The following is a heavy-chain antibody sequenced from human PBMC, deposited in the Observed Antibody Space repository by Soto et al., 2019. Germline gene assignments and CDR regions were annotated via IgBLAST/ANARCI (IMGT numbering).Heavy chain of an antibody. D-gene: IGHD2-2*01. CDR1: GYTFTSYY. Sequence: QVQLVQSGAEVKKPGASVKVSCKASGYTFTSYYMHWVRQAPGQGLEWMGIIHPSGGSTSYAQKFQGRVTMTRDTSKSTGYMELSSLRSEDTAVYYCARARDIVVVPAAIQSGYFDLWGRGTLVTVSS. CDR2: IHPSGGST. V-gene: IGHV1-46*01. J-gene: IGHJ2*01. CDR3: ARARDIVVVPAAIQSGYFDL.